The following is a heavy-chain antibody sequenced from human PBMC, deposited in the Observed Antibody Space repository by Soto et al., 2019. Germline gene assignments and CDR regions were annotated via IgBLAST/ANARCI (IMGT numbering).Heavy chain of an antibody. V-gene: IGHV3-33*01. CDR1: GFTFSSYG. CDR2: RWYDGRSK. D-gene: IGHD2-2*01. CDR3: ASRSPALDY. J-gene: IGHJ4*02. Sequence: QVQLVESGGGVVQPGRSLRLSCAASGFTFSSYGMHWVRQAPGKGLEWVAVRWYDGRSKYYADFVKGRFTISRDNSKNTLYLQMNSRRAEDTAVYYCASRSPALDYWGQGTLVTVSS.